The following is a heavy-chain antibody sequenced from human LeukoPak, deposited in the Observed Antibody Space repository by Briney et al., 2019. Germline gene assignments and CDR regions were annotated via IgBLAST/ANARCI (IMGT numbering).Heavy chain of an antibody. D-gene: IGHD1-26*01. CDR3: ARIYSGSYDTNFDY. V-gene: IGHV3-21*01. CDR1: GFTFSSYS. J-gene: IGHJ4*02. Sequence: PGGSLRLSCAASGFTFSSYSMNWVRQAPGKGLEWVSSISSSSSYIYYADSVKGRFTISRDNAKNSLYPQMNSLRAEDTAVYYCARIYSGSYDTNFDYWGQGTLVTVSS. CDR2: ISSSSSYI.